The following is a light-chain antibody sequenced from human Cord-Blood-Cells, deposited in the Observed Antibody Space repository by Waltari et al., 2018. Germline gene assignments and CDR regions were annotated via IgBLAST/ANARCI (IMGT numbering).Light chain of an antibody. V-gene: IGLV2-23*02. CDR2: EVS. CDR1: SSDVGSYNL. Sequence: QSALTQPASVSGSPGQSINISCTGTSSDVGSYNLVSWYQQHPGKAPKLMIYEVSKRPSGVSNRFSGSKSGNTASLTISGLQAEDEADYYCCSYAGSRVFGGGTKLTVL. J-gene: IGLJ2*01. CDR3: CSYAGSRV.